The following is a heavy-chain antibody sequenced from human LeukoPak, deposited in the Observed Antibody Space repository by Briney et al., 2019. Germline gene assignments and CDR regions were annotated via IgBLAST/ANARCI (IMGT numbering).Heavy chain of an antibody. CDR3: ASLAVAGSLFDY. CDR1: GFTFSSYV. J-gene: IGHJ4*02. CDR2: IWYDGSNK. D-gene: IGHD6-19*01. V-gene: IGHV3-33*01. Sequence: GGSLRLSCAASGFTFSSYVMHWVRQAPGKGLEWVAVIWYDGSNKYYADSVKGRFTISRDNSKNTLYLQMNSLRAEDTAVYYCASLAVAGSLFDYWGQGTLVTVSS.